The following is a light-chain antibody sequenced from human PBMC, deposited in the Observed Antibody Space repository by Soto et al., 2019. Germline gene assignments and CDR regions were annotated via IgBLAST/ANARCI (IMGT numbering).Light chain of an antibody. CDR1: QGISNY. J-gene: IGKJ1*01. CDR3: QRYNSAPQT. V-gene: IGKV1-27*01. CDR2: AAS. Sequence: DIQMTQCPSSLSASVGDRVTITCRASQGISNYLAWYQQKPGRVLKLLIYAASTLQSGVPSRFSGSGSGTDFTLIISSLQPEDVATYYCQRYNSAPQTFGQGTKVEIK.